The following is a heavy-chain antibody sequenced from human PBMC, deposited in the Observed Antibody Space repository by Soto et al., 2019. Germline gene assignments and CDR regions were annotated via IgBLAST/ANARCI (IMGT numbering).Heavy chain of an antibody. V-gene: IGHV3-72*01. J-gene: IGHJ4*02. D-gene: IGHD3-22*01. CDR1: GFTFSDHY. CDR3: VRATYFSDSSGYTRCLDY. Sequence: GGSLRLSCAASGFTFSDHYMDWVRQAPGKGLEWVGRTRNKANSYTTEYAASVKGRFTISRDDSKNSAYLQMNSLKTEDTAVYYCVRATYFSDSSGYTRCLDYWGQGTLVTVSS. CDR2: TRNKANSYTT.